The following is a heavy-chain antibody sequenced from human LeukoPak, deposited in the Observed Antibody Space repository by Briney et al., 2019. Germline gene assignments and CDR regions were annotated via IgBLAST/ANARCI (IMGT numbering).Heavy chain of an antibody. CDR1: GYTFTDYY. CDR2: VNTEDGET. D-gene: IGHD5-24*01. V-gene: IGHV1-69-2*01. CDR3: ATGLERY. Sequence: VKVSCKVSGYTFTDYYMHWVRQAPGKGLEWMGLVNTEDGETIYAEKFQGRVTITADTSTDTAYMELSILTSEDTAVYYCATGLERYWGQGTLVTVSS. J-gene: IGHJ4*02.